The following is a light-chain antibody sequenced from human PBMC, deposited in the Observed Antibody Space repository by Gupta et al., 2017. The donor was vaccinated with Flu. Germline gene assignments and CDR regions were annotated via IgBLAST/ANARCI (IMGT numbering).Light chain of an antibody. CDR3: RQLNCNPPFT. J-gene: IGKJ3*01. V-gene: IGKV1-9*01. CDR1: QGLNNR. CDR2: AAS. Sequence: ERVTITCRASQGLNNRLAWYQQKPGRAPNLLIYAASTLKSGVPSSFSGSGSGTEFTLTISGMQSEDFAAYYCRQLNCNPPFTFGAGTKVDVK.